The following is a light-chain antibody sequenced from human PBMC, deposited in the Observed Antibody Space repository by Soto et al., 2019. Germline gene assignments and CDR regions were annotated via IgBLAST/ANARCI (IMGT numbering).Light chain of an antibody. V-gene: IGKV3-11*01. CDR3: HQRQSWPRT. CDR1: QTVNSR. CDR2: HTS. Sequence: EIVLTQSPATLSSSPVSRATLSCRASQTVNSRLAWYQHKPGQAPRLLIYHTSNRATGIPARFSGSGSGTDFTLTISSLEPEDFAVYYCHQRQSWPRTFGQGTKVDIK. J-gene: IGKJ1*01.